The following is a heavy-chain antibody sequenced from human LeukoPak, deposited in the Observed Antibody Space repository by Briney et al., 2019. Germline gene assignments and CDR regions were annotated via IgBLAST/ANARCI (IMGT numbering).Heavy chain of an antibody. V-gene: IGHV4-30-2*01. Sequence: SETLSLTCAVSGGSISSGGYSWSWIRQPPGEGLEWIGYIYHSGSTYYNPSLKSRVTISVDRSKNQFSLKLSSVTAADTAVYYCASLLRNWFDPWGQGTLVTVSS. CDR3: ASLLRNWFDP. CDR1: GGSISSGGYS. J-gene: IGHJ5*02. D-gene: IGHD2-15*01. CDR2: IYHSGST.